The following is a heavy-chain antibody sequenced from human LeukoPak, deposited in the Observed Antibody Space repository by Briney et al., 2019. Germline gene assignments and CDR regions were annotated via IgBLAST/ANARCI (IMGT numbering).Heavy chain of an antibody. CDR2: IYHSGST. V-gene: IGHV4-59*08. Sequence: PSETLSLTCTVSGDSITSSYWSWIRQPPGKGLEWIGYIYHSGSTNYNPSLKSRVTISVDTSKNQFSLKLSSVTAADTAVYYCARLSGSYYDYWGQGTLVTVSS. CDR3: ARLSGSYYDY. J-gene: IGHJ4*02. CDR1: GDSITSSY. D-gene: IGHD1-26*01.